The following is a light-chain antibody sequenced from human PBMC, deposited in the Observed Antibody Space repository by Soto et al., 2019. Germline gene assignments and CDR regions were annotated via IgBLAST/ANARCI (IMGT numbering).Light chain of an antibody. CDR1: QSVTSSY. CDR3: QQYGTSEII. V-gene: IGKV3-20*01. Sequence: EIVLTQSPGTLSLSPGERATLSFSASQSVTSSYLAWYQLKPGQAPRLLIYGASSRATGIPDRFSGSGSGTDFTLTISRLDPEDFAVFYCQQYGTSEIIFGQGTRLEI. CDR2: GAS. J-gene: IGKJ5*01.